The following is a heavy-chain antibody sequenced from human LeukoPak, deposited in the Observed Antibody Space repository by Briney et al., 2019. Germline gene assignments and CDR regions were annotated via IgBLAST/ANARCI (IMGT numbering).Heavy chain of an antibody. D-gene: IGHD6-13*01. J-gene: IGHJ4*02. V-gene: IGHV3-21*01. CDR3: ARDQQLDFDY. CDR2: ISSSSSYI. CDR1: GFTFSSYS. Sequence: PGGALRLSCAASGFTFSSYSMNWVRQAPGKGLEWVSSISSSSSYIYYADSVKGRLTISRDNAKNSLYLQMNSLRAEDTAVYYCARDQQLDFDYWGQGTLVTVSS.